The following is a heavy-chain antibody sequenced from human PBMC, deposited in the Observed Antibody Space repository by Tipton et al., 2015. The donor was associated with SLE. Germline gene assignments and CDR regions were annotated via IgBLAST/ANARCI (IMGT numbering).Heavy chain of an antibody. D-gene: IGHD6-13*01. Sequence: TLSLTCTVSGGSISSYYWSWIRQPPGKGLEWMGYMYSSGTTKYNPSLKSRVTFSRNTSKNQFSLKLTSVTAADTAVYYCAGSWDDNEGWYFDLWGRGTLVTVSS. CDR1: GGSISSYY. CDR2: MYSSGTT. J-gene: IGHJ2*01. CDR3: AGSWDDNEGWYFDL. V-gene: IGHV4-4*08.